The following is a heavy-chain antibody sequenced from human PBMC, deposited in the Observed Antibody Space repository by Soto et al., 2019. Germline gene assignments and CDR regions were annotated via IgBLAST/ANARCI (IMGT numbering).Heavy chain of an antibody. J-gene: IGHJ5*02. Sequence: DVQLVESGGGLVQPWGSLTLSCAASGFTFGSYSMNWVRQAPGKGLEWVSYISSTSSAIWYADSLKGRFIISRDNAENSLYLQMHSLRAEDTAVYFCARGWGCSSGSCYFTSWGQGTLVTVSS. CDR3: ARGWGCSSGSCYFTS. D-gene: IGHD2-15*01. V-gene: IGHV3-48*04. CDR2: ISSTSSAI. CDR1: GFTFGSYS.